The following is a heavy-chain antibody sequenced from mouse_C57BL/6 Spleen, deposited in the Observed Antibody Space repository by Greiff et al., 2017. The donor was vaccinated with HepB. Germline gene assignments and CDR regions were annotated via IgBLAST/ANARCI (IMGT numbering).Heavy chain of an antibody. D-gene: IGHD2-4*01. CDR3: ARYDYVLDY. CDR1: GFTFSSYG. J-gene: IGHJ2*01. Sequence: EVMLVESGGDLVKPGGSLKLSCAASGFTFSSYGMSWVRQTPDKRLEWVATISSGGSYTYYPDSVKGRFTISRDNAKNTLYLQMSSLKSEDTAMYYCARYDYVLDYWGQGTTLTVSS. V-gene: IGHV5-6*01. CDR2: ISSGGSYT.